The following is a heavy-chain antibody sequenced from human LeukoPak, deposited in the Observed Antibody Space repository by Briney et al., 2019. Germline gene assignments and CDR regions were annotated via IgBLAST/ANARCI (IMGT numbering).Heavy chain of an antibody. CDR3: ARVPHFGLLWFGELFKTYYYGMDV. D-gene: IGHD3-10*01. CDR1: GFTFSSYS. CDR2: ISSSSSYI. J-gene: IGHJ6*04. Sequence: PGGSLRLSCAASGFTFSSYSMNWVRQAPGKGLEWVSSISSSSSYIYYADSVKGRFTISRDNAKNSLYLQMNSLRAEDTAVYYCARVPHFGLLWFGELFKTYYYGMDVWGKGTTVTVSS. V-gene: IGHV3-21*01.